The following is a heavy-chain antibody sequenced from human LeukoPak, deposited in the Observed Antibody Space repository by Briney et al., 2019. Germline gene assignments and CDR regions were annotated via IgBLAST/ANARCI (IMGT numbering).Heavy chain of an antibody. CDR2: IYYSGST. CDR1: GGSISSSSYY. V-gene: IGHV4-39*01. D-gene: IGHD3-22*01. CDR3: ASLTYYYDSSGSGRYYYGMDV. Sequence: SETLSLTCTVSGGSISSSSYYWGWIRQPPGKGLEWIGSIYYSGSTYYNPSLKSRVTISVDTSKNQFSLKLSSVTAADTAVYYCASLTYYYDSSGSGRYYYGMDVWGQGTTVTVSS. J-gene: IGHJ6*02.